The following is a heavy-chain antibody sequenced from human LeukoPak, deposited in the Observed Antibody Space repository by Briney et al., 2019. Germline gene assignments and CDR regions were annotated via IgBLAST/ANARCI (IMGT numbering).Heavy chain of an antibody. J-gene: IGHJ5*02. CDR2: IDTSGNT. Sequence: PSETLSLTCTVSGGSISSYYWSWIRQPAGKGLEWIGRIDTSGNTNYKPSLKSRVTMSVDTSKNQFSLKLSSVTAADTAVYYCARRLYYYDSSGYYYWFDPWGQGTLVTVSS. CDR3: ARRLYYYDSSGYYYWFDP. V-gene: IGHV4-4*07. CDR1: GGSISSYY. D-gene: IGHD3-22*01.